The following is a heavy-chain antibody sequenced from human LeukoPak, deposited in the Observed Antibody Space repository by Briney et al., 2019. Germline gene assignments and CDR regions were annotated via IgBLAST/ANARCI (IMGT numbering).Heavy chain of an antibody. CDR3: AKLRGVAAAGTGYFDP. J-gene: IGHJ5*01. CDR1: GFTFSSYFW. V-gene: IGHV3-74*01. Sequence: PGGSLRLSCAASGFTFSSYFWMHWVRQAPGKGLVWVSRIKSDGSSSTYADSVKGRFTISRDNAKNTLYLQMNSLRGEDTAVYYCAKLRGVAAAGTGYFDPWGQGTLVTVSS. CDR2: IKSDGSSS. D-gene: IGHD6-13*01.